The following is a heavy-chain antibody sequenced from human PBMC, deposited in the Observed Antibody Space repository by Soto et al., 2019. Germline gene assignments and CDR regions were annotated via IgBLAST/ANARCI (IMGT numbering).Heavy chain of an antibody. CDR3: ASSSIAARPGYYYYGMDV. D-gene: IGHD6-6*01. V-gene: IGHV1-2*04. J-gene: IGHJ6*02. Sequence: ASVKVSCKAFGGTFSSYAISWVRQAPGQGLEWMGWINPNSGGTNYAQKFQGWVTMTRDTSISTAYMELSRLRSDDTAVYYCASSSIAARPGYYYYGMDVWGQGTTVTVSS. CDR2: INPNSGGT. CDR1: GGTFSSYA.